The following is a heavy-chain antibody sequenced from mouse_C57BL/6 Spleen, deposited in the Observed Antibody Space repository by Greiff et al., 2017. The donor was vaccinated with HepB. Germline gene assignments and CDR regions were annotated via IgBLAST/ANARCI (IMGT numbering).Heavy chain of an antibody. Sequence: QVQLQQSGAELAKPGASVKLSCKASGYTFTSYWMHWVKQRPGQGLEWIGYINPSSGYTKYNQKFKDKATFTADKSSSPAYMQLSSLTYEDSAVYYCARSFHYGYEAWFGYWGQGTLVTVSA. V-gene: IGHV1-7*01. CDR2: INPSSGYT. J-gene: IGHJ3*01. CDR3: ARSFHYGYEAWFGY. D-gene: IGHD2-2*01. CDR1: GYTFTSYW.